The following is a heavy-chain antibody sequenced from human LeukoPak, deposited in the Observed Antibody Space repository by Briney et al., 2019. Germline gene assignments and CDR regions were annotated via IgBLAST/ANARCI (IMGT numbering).Heavy chain of an antibody. J-gene: IGHJ4*02. Sequence: GGSLRLSCAASGFTFSSYTMNWVRQAPGKGLEWVSSISSSSSYIYYADSVKGRFTISRDNAKNALYLQLNSLRAEDTAVYYCARDPYSSSWYDYWGQGTLVTVSS. D-gene: IGHD6-13*01. CDR3: ARDPYSSSWYDY. CDR1: GFTFSSYT. CDR2: ISSSSSYI. V-gene: IGHV3-21*01.